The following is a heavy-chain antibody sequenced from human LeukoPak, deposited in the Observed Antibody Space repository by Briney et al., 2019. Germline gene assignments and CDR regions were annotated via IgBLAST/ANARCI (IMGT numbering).Heavy chain of an antibody. CDR2: INPNSCDT. CDR3: ARDKSGNSGWYSYFDY. CDR1: GYTFTGYY. Sequence: ASVKVSCKASGYTFTGYYMHWVRQAPGQGLEWMGWINPNSCDTNYAQKFQGRVTMTRDTSISTAYMELSRLRSDDTAVYYCARDKSGNSGWYSYFDYWGQGTLVTV. V-gene: IGHV1-2*02. J-gene: IGHJ4*02. D-gene: IGHD6-19*01.